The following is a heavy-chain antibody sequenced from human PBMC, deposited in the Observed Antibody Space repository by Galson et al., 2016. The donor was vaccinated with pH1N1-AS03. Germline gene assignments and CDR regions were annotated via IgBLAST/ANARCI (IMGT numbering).Heavy chain of an antibody. V-gene: IGHV3-48*04. J-gene: IGHJ5*02. CDR1: GFTFRSYS. CDR3: VRHNSIDTGSGNEGWFDP. D-gene: IGHD1-1*01. CDR2: ISSSSGTI. Sequence: SLRLSCAGSGFTFRSYSMNWVRQAPGKGLEWLSFISSSSGTIHYADSVKGRFITSRDNAKNSVYLQMNSLRVADTAVYYCVRHNSIDTGSGNEGWFDPWGQGTLATVSS.